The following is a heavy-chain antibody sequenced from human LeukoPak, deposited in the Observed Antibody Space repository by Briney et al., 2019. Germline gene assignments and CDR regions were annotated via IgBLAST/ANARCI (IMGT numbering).Heavy chain of an antibody. Sequence: GGSLRLSCAASGFTFSSYGMHWVRQAPGKGLVWVAVICYGGSNKYYADSVKGRFTIPRDNSKTTLYLQMKNLSAEDTAVYYCARDTDEYCSSTTCRGGSFDIWGPGTMVTVSS. CDR3: ARDTDEYCSSTTCRGGSFDI. CDR2: ICYGGSNK. D-gene: IGHD2-2*01. J-gene: IGHJ3*02. CDR1: GFTFSSYG. V-gene: IGHV3-33*01.